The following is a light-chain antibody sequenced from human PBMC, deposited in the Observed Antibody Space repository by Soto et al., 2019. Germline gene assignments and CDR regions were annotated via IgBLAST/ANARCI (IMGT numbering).Light chain of an antibody. CDR2: AAS. CDR3: QHLDSYST. CDR1: QGISSW. Sequence: DIQMTQSPSSVSAAVGDRVTITCRASQGISSWLGWYQQKPGKAPKLLIYAASTLQSGVPSRFSGSGSGTEFTLTISSLQPEDFATYYCQHLDSYSTFGQGTRLEIK. V-gene: IGKV1D-12*01. J-gene: IGKJ5*01.